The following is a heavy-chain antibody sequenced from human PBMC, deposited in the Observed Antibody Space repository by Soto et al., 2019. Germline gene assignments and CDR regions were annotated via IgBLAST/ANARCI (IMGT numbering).Heavy chain of an antibody. CDR2: ISSSSSYI. V-gene: IGHV3-21*01. J-gene: IGHJ6*02. D-gene: IGHD3-10*01. Sequence: XESLRLSCAASGFTVSSYSRNWVRQAPGKGLEWVSSISSSSSYIYYADSVKGRFTISRDNAKNSLYLQMNSLRAEDTAVYYCARPGRKIVMGYYYYGMDVWGQGTTVTVSS. CDR1: GFTVSSYS. CDR3: ARPGRKIVMGYYYYGMDV.